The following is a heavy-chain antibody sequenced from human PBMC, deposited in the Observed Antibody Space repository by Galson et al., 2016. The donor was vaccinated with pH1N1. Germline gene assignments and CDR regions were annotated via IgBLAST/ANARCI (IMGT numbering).Heavy chain of an antibody. CDR1: GFTFEEYG. D-gene: IGHD5-24*01. J-gene: IGHJ3*02. V-gene: IGHV3-9*01. CDR2: ITWNSAKI. Sequence: SLRLSCAASGFTFEEYGMHWVRQPPGKGLEWVSSITWNSAKIGYADSVKGRFIISRDNAKNYLFLQMKSVRPEDTAVYYCAKGPRPWLQYVACDISGQGTLVTVSS. CDR3: AKGPRPWLQYVACDI.